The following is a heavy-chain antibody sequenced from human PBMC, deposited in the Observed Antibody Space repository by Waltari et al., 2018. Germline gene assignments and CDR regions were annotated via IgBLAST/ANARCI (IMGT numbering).Heavy chain of an antibody. J-gene: IGHJ5*02. D-gene: IGHD3-10*02. CDR1: VFPFSSYS. CDR2: IKEDGTEK. CDR3: ARGRYVPGP. Sequence: EVQLVESGGGLVQPGGSLRLSCAASVFPFSSYSMTWVRQAPGKGLEWVANIKEDGTEKKYVDSVKGRFTISRDNAKNSLYLEMNSLRVEDTAVYYCARGRYVPGPWGQGTLVTVSS. V-gene: IGHV3-7*03.